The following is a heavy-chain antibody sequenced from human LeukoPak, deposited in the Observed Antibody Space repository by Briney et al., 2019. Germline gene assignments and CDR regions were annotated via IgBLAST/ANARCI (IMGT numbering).Heavy chain of an antibody. CDR3: AKDNGYYSYYGMDV. D-gene: IGHD2-8*01. CDR1: GFTFSSYA. CDR2: ISGSGGST. Sequence: GGSLRLSCAASGFTFSSYAMSWVRQAPGKGLEWVSAISGSGGSTYYADSVKGRFTISRDNSKNTLYLQMNSLRAEDTAVYYCAKDNGYYSYYGMDVWGQGTTVTVSS. V-gene: IGHV3-23*01. J-gene: IGHJ6*02.